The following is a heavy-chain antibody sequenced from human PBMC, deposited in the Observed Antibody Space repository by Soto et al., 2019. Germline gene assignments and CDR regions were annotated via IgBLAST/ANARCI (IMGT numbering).Heavy chain of an antibody. CDR1: GGSFSGYY. D-gene: IGHD6-19*01. CDR3: ARAAIAVAGTRIVGGCNWFDP. CDR2: INHSGST. J-gene: IGHJ5*02. Sequence: SETLSLTCAVYGGSFSGYYWSWIRQPPGKGLEWIGEINHSGSTNHNPSLKSRVTISVDTSKNQFSLKLSSVTAADTAVYYCARAAIAVAGTRIVGGCNWFDPWGQGTLVTVSS. V-gene: IGHV4-34*01.